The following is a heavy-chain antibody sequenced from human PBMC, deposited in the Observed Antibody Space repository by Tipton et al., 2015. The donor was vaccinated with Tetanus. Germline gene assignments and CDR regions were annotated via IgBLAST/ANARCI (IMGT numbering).Heavy chain of an antibody. CDR3: ARGKFMVVTAGTFDL. Sequence: QLVQSGGGVVQPGNSLRLSCEASGFNFNKYPMHWVRQAPDKAPEWVAVTSYDGRAAFYTDSVKGRFTFSRDNSKSTAYLQMNSLRTDDTAIYYCARGKFMVVTAGTFDLWGQGTVVIVSS. V-gene: IGHV3-30*04. CDR1: GFNFNKYP. J-gene: IGHJ3*01. D-gene: IGHD2-21*02. CDR2: TSYDGRAA.